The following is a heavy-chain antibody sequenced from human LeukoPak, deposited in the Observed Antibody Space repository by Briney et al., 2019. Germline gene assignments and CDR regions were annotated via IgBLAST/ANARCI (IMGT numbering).Heavy chain of an antibody. CDR3: ARRSVAHDGFDI. CDR2: MYYSGST. Sequence: SETLSLTCTVSGGSISSSSSHWGWIRQPPGKGLECIGSMYYSGSTYYSPSRQSRVTIPVDTSKNQVSLKLISVTAADTAVYYCARRSVAHDGFDIWGQGTMVIVSS. V-gene: IGHV4-39*01. D-gene: IGHD2-21*01. CDR1: GGSISSSSSH. J-gene: IGHJ3*02.